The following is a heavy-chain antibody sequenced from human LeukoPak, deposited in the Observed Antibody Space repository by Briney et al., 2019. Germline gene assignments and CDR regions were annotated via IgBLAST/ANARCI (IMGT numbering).Heavy chain of an antibody. D-gene: IGHD3-10*01. CDR2: MNPNSGNT. Sequence: GASVKVSCKASGYTFTSYDINWVRQATGQGLEWMGWMNPNSGNTGYAQKFQGRVTMTRNTSISTAYMELSSLRSEDTAVYYCAICRSGSYYHNWFDPWGQGTLVTVSS. J-gene: IGHJ5*02. CDR1: GYTFTSYD. V-gene: IGHV1-8*01. CDR3: AICRSGSYYHNWFDP.